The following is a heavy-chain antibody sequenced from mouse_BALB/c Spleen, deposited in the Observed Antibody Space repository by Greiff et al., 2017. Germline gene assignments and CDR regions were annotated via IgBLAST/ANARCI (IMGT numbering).Heavy chain of an antibody. D-gene: IGHD1-1*01. CDR1: GFSLTGYG. V-gene: IGHV2-6-7*01. Sequence: VQLQQSGPGLVAPSQSLSITCTVSGFSLTGYGVNWVRQPPGKGLEWLGMIWGDGSTDYNSALKSRLSISKDNSKSQVFLKMNSLQTDDTARYYCASSYGSSYDYYAMDYWGQGTSVTVSS. CDR2: IWGDGST. CDR3: ASSYGSSYDYYAMDY. J-gene: IGHJ4*01.